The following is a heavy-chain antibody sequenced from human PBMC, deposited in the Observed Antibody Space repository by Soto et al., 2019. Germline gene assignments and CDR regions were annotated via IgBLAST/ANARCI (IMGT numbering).Heavy chain of an antibody. CDR3: ARDASSTYYDFWSGYLDV. CDR2: ISSSSSTI. J-gene: IGHJ6*03. CDR1: GFTFSSYR. Sequence: EVQLVESGGGLVQPGGSLRLSCAASGFTFSSYRMNWVRQAPGKGLEWVSYISSSSSTIYYADSVKGRFTISRDNAKNSLYLQMNSLRPEDTAVYYSARDASSTYYDFWSGYLDVWGKGTTVTVSS. V-gene: IGHV3-48*01. D-gene: IGHD3-3*01.